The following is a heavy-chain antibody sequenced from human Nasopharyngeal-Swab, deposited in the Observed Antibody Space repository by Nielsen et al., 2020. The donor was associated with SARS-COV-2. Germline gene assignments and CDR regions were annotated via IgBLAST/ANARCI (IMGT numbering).Heavy chain of an antibody. V-gene: IGHV4-31*03. CDR2: IYYSGST. CDR3: ARATITMIVVVDAFDI. Sequence: SETLSLTCTVSGGSISSGGYYWSWIRQHPGKGLEWIGYIYYSGSTYYNPSLKSRVTISVDTSKNQFSLKLSPVTAADTAVYYCARATITMIVVVDAFDIWGQGTMVTVSS. J-gene: IGHJ3*02. CDR1: GGSISSGGYY. D-gene: IGHD3-22*01.